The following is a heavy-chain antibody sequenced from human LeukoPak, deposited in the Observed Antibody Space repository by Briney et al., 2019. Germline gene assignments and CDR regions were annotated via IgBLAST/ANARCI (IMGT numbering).Heavy chain of an antibody. V-gene: IGHV1-18*01. Sequence: GASVKVSCKASGYTFTSYGISWVRQAPGQGLEWMGWISAYNGNTNYAQKLQGRVTMTTDTSTDTAYMELSSLRSEDTAVYYCATNTIFGVVRDYWGQGTLVTVSS. CDR2: ISAYNGNT. J-gene: IGHJ4*02. CDR3: ATNTIFGVVRDY. CDR1: GYTFTSYG. D-gene: IGHD3-3*01.